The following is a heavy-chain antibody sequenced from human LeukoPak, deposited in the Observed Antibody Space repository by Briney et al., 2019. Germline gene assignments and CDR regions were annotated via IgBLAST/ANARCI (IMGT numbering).Heavy chain of an antibody. CDR2: IYSGGST. D-gene: IGHD6-19*01. J-gene: IGHJ4*02. CDR3: ARGTVAAALGY. Sequence: GGSLRLSCAASGFTVSSNHMSWVRQAPGKGLEWVSVIYSGGSTYYADSVKGRFTISRDNSKNTLYLQMNSLRAEDTAVYYCARGTVAAALGYWGQGTLVTVSS. CDR1: GFTVSSNH. V-gene: IGHV3-53*01.